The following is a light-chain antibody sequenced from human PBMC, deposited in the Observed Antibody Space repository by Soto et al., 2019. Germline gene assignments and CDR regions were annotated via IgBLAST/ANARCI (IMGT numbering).Light chain of an antibody. V-gene: IGKV1-33*01. CDR2: DAS. CDR3: QQYDNLPIT. CDR1: QDISNY. J-gene: IGKJ3*01. Sequence: DIQMTQSPSSLSASVGDSVTITCQASQDISNYLNWYQQKPGKAPKLLIYDASNLETGVPSRFSGSGSGTDFTFTISSLQPEDIATYYCQQYDNLPITVGPGTKVDIK.